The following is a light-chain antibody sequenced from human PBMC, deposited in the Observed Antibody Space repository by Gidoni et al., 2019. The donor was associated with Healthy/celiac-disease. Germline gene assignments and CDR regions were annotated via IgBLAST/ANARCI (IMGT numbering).Light chain of an antibody. CDR1: SSDVGSYNL. CDR2: EGS. V-gene: IGLV2-23*03. J-gene: IGLJ1*01. Sequence: QSPLTQPASVSGSPGQSITISCTGTSSDVGSYNLVSWYQQHPGKAPQLMIYEGSKRPSGVSNRFSGSKSGNTASLTISGLQAEDEADYYCCSYAGSSTFVFGTGTKVTVL. CDR3: CSYAGSSTFV.